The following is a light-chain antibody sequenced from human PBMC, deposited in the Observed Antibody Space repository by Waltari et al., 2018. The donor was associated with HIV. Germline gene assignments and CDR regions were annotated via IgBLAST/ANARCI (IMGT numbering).Light chain of an antibody. Sequence: QSVLTQTPSLSGTPGQRVTISCSGGYSNIGSNTVNWYQQFPGTAPRLLIYSNQLRPSGVPDRFSGSKSGTSASLVISELQSQDEADYHCAAWDDSLHGELFGGGTKLTVL. CDR1: YSNIGSNT. CDR3: AAWDDSLHGEL. CDR2: SNQ. J-gene: IGLJ2*01. V-gene: IGLV1-44*01.